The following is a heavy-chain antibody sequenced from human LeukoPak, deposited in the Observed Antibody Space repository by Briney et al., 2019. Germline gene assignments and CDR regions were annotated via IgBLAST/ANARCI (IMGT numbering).Heavy chain of an antibody. CDR1: GGTISSYY. Sequence: PSETLSLTCTVPGGTISSYYWNWIRQPPGQGLEWIGYIHYSGSTKYNPSLKSRVTISIDTSKNHFSLKLSSVTAADTAVYYCARWYSSGWAFDYWGQGTLVPVSS. J-gene: IGHJ4*02. V-gene: IGHV4-59*08. D-gene: IGHD6-19*01. CDR2: IHYSGST. CDR3: ARWYSSGWAFDY.